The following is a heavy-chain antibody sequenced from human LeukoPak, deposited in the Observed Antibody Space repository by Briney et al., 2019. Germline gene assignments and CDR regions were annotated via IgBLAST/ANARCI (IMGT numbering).Heavy chain of an antibody. V-gene: IGHV3-7*01. CDR1: GFTLSSYW. CDR3: ARLFGGVTTFDY. D-gene: IGHD2-8*02. CDR2: MKGDASLI. Sequence: PGGSLRLSCAASGFTLSSYWMSWVRQAPGRGLQWVASMKGDASLIYYVDSVKGRFTISRDNARNSLYMQMNSLRVEDTAVYYCARLFGGVTTFDYWGQGALVTVSS. J-gene: IGHJ4*02.